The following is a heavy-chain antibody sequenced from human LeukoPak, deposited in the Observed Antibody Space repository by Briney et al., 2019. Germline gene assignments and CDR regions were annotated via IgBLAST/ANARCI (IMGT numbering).Heavy chain of an antibody. Sequence: SETLSLTCTVSGGSISSYYWSWIRQPPGKGLEWIAYGHHSESPNYNPPLKSRVTISVDRSNNRFSLQLSSVTAADTAVYYCARENKGTVHDSTAAFHYWGQGTLVTVSS. V-gene: IGHV4-59*01. CDR1: GGSISSYY. J-gene: IGHJ4*02. D-gene: IGHD1-7*01. CDR2: GHHSESP. CDR3: ARENKGTVHDSTAAFHY.